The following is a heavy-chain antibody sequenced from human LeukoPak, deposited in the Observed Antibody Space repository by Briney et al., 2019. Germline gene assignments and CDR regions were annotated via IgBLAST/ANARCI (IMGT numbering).Heavy chain of an antibody. J-gene: IGHJ4*02. CDR1: GFTFSSHA. V-gene: IGHV3-23*01. CDR3: ARDYVDVGTTSTSLDY. Sequence: AGGSLRLSCTASGFTFSSHAMXXVRQAPGKGLXXXXXXSGSGFYTYYSDSVRGRFNISRDNSKNTLYLQMNSLRAEDTAVFYCARDYVDVGTTSTSLDYWGQGSLVTVS. CDR2: XSGSGFYT. D-gene: IGHD1/OR15-1a*01.